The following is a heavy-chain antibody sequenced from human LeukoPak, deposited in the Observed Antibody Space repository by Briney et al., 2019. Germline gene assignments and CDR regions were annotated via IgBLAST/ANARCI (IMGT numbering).Heavy chain of an antibody. CDR2: IDRSSSTI. CDR1: GFTFSTSS. Sequence: GGSLRLSCVASGFTFSTSSMTWVRQAPGRGLEWVSYIDRSSSTIYTADSVRGRFTISRDNAEDSLYLQMSSLRDEDTAVYYCARAPMIRGVITAFDQWGQGTLVTVSS. V-gene: IGHV3-48*02. D-gene: IGHD3-10*01. CDR3: ARAPMIRGVITAFDQ. J-gene: IGHJ4*02.